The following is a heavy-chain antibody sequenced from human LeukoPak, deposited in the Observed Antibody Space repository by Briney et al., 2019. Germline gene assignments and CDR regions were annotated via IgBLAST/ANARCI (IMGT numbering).Heavy chain of an antibody. J-gene: IGHJ4*02. V-gene: IGHV4-59*01. Sequence: PSETLSLTCTVSDTSISTYYWSWIRQPPGKGLEWMGSIHYSGTTNYNTSLKSRVTISLDTSKYQFSLKLSSVTAADTAVFYCASSSAWYTPFDYWGQGTLVTVSS. CDR1: DTSISTYY. CDR2: IHYSGTT. D-gene: IGHD6-19*01. CDR3: ASSSAWYTPFDY.